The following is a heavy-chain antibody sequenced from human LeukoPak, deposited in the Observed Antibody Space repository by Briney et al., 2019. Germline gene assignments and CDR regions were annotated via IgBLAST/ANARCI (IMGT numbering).Heavy chain of an antibody. D-gene: IGHD6-13*01. CDR1: GFTFSSYG. J-gene: IGHJ5*02. CDR2: ISYDGSNK. V-gene: IGHV3-30*18. CDR3: AKDSSSWFDP. Sequence: PGGSLRLSCAASGFTFSSYGMHWVRQAPGKGLEWVAVISYDGSNKYCADSVKGRFTISRDNSKNTLYLQMNSLRAEDTAVYYCAKDSSSWFDPWGQGTLVTVSS.